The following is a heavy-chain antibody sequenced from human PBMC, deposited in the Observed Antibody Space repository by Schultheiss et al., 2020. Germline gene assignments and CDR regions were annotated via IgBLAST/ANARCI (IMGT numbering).Heavy chain of an antibody. V-gene: IGHV3-30-3*01. CDR3: ARDPWGATYRYFDY. CDR2: ISYDGSNK. Sequence: GRSLRLSCAASGFTFSSYAMHWVRQAPGKGLEWVAVISYDGSNKYYADSVKGRFTISRDNSKNTLYLQMNSLRAEDTAVYYCARDPWGATYRYFDYWGQGTLVTGSS. J-gene: IGHJ4*02. D-gene: IGHD1-26*01. CDR1: GFTFSSYA.